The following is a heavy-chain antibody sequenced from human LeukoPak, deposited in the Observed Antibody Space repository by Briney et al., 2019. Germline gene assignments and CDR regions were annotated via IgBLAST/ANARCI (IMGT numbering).Heavy chain of an antibody. J-gene: IGHJ4*02. D-gene: IGHD6-13*01. V-gene: IGHV3-23*01. CDR2: ISGSGGST. Sequence: PGRSLRLSCAASGFTFSTYGMHWVRQAPGKGLEWVSAISGSGGSTYYADSVKGRFTISRDNSKNTLYLQMNSLRAEDTAVYYCAKDRFIAAADYFDYWGQGTLVTVSS. CDR3: AKDRFIAAADYFDY. CDR1: GFTFSTYG.